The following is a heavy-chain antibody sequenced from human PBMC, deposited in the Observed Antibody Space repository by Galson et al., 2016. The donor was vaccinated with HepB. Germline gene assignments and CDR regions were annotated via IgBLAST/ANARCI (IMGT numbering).Heavy chain of an antibody. D-gene: IGHD4-17*01. Sequence: SVKVSCKASGNTFTSYDINWVRQATGQGLEWMGWMNPNSGNTGYAQKFQGRVTMTRNSSISTAYMELSSLRFEDTAVYYCARVSTTVTSVRNYYFGMDVWGKGTTVTVSS. CDR3: ARVSTTVTSVRNYYFGMDV. J-gene: IGHJ6*04. CDR2: MNPNSGNT. CDR1: GNTFTSYD. V-gene: IGHV1-8*01.